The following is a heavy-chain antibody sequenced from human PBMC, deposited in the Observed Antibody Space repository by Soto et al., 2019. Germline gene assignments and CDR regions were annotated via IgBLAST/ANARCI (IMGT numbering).Heavy chain of an antibody. CDR2: IYYSGST. CDR1: GGSISSSSYF. D-gene: IGHD1-26*01. V-gene: IGHV4-39*01. J-gene: IGHJ4*02. Sequence: SETLSLTCTVSGGSISSSSYFWDWIRQPPGKGLEWIGNIYYSGSTYYNPSLKSRVTISVDTSKNQFSLKLSSVTAADTAVYYCARQGEVGATVFDYWGQGTLVTVSS. CDR3: ARQGEVGATVFDY.